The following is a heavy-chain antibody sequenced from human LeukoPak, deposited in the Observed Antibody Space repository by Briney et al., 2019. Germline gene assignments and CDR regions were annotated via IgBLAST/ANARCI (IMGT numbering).Heavy chain of an antibody. CDR1: GFTFSSYG. V-gene: IGHV3-30*02. CDR2: IRYDGSNK. Sequence: GGSLRLSXAASGFTFSSYGMHWVRQAPGKGLEWVAFIRYDGSNKYYADSVKGRFTISRDNSENTLYLQMNSLRAEDTAVYYCAKDLERFGELLQFDYWGQGTLVTVSS. D-gene: IGHD3-10*01. J-gene: IGHJ4*02. CDR3: AKDLERFGELLQFDY.